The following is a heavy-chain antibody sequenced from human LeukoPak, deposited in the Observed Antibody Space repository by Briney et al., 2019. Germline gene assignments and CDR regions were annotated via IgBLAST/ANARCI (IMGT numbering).Heavy chain of an antibody. V-gene: IGHV4-59*11. CDR1: GGSISSHY. D-gene: IGHD4-17*01. CDR2: IYYSGST. Sequence: SETLSLTCTVSGGSISSHYWSWIRQPPGKGLEWIGYIYYSGSTNYNPSLKSRVTISVDTSKNQFSLKLSSVTAADTAVYYCARQQRDYGDYSLSFDYWGQGTLVTVSS. J-gene: IGHJ4*02. CDR3: ARQQRDYGDYSLSFDY.